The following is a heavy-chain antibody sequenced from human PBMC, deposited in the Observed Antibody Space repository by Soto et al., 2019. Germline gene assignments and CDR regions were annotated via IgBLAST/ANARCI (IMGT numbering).Heavy chain of an antibody. V-gene: IGHV4-4*02. CDR3: TRGDFWSGSDY. CDR1: GDSISNNYW. J-gene: IGHJ4*02. D-gene: IGHD3-3*01. Sequence: QVQLQESGPGLVKPSGTLSLTCDVSGDSISNNYWWTWVRQFPGEGLQWIGEIFHSGSTNYNPPLKNRVNISVDKSNNRFSLMLRSVTAADTAVYYCTRGDFWSGSDYWGQGIQVTVSS. CDR2: IFHSGST.